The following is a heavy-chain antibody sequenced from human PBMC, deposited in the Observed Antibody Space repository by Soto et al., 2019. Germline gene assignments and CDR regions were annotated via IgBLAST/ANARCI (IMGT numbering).Heavy chain of an antibody. Sequence: GGSLRLSCAASGFTFSSYAMHWVRQAPGKGLEWVAVISYDGSNKYYADSVKGRFTISRDNSKNTLYLQMNSLRAEDTAVYYCARADRDYSISWYFSYYAMDVWGPATTVTVSS. V-gene: IGHV3-30-3*01. CDR3: ARADRDYSISWYFSYYAMDV. CDR1: GFTFSSYA. D-gene: IGHD6-13*01. CDR2: ISYDGSNK. J-gene: IGHJ6*02.